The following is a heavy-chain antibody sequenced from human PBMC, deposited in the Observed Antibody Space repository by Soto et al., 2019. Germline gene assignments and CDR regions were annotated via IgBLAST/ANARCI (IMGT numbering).Heavy chain of an antibody. CDR2: IYYSGST. J-gene: IGHJ4*02. D-gene: IGHD3-3*01. V-gene: IGHV4-59*04. CDR1: GGSISSYY. CDR3: ATYPAYYDFWSGYSFDY. Sequence: WETLSLTCTVSGGSISSYYWSWIRQPPGQGLEWIGCIYYSGSTYYNPSLKSRVTISVDTSKNQFSLKLTSVTAADTAVYYCATYPAYYDFWSGYSFDYWGQGTLVTVSP.